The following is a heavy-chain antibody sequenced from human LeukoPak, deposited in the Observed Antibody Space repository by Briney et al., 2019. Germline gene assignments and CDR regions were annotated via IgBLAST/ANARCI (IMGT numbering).Heavy chain of an antibody. D-gene: IGHD3-9*01. V-gene: IGHV3-30*04. CDR2: ISYGGSNK. Sequence: PGGSLRLSCAASGFTFSSYAMHWVRQPPGKGLEGVGVISYGGSNKYYADSVKGRFTISRDNSKNTLYLQMNSLRAEDTAVYYCARDLDDILTGAYYYYYGMDVWGKGTTVTVSS. J-gene: IGHJ6*04. CDR3: ARDLDDILTGAYYYYYGMDV. CDR1: GFTFSSYA.